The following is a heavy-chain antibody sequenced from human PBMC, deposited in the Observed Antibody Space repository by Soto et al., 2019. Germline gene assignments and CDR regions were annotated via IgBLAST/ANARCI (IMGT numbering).Heavy chain of an antibody. V-gene: IGHV1-69*13. Sequence: ASVKVSCKASGGTFSSYAISWVRQAPGQGLEWMGGIIPIFGTANYAQKFQGRVTITADESTSTAYMELSSLRSEDTAVYYCARDGNISPYYYGMDVWAQGTTVTVSS. CDR3: ARDGNISPYYYGMDV. J-gene: IGHJ6*02. CDR1: GGTFSSYA. D-gene: IGHD3-9*01. CDR2: IIPIFGTA.